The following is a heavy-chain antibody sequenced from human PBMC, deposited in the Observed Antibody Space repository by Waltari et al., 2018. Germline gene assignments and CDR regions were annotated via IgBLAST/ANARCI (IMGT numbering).Heavy chain of an antibody. CDR1: GGTFRSYA. J-gene: IGHJ3*02. D-gene: IGHD3-10*01. CDR3: ARDRGIPVNDAFDI. Sequence: QVQLVQSGAEVKKPGSSVKVSCKASGGTFRSYASSWVRRAPGQGLEWMGGIIPIFGTANYAQKFQGRVTITADESTSTAYMELSSLRSEDTAVYYCARDRGIPVNDAFDIWGQGTMVTVSS. CDR2: IIPIFGTA. V-gene: IGHV1-69*01.